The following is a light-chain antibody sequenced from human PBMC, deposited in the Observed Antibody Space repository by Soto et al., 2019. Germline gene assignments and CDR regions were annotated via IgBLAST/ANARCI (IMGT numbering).Light chain of an antibody. CDR3: QQYGSTSWT. J-gene: IGKJ1*01. CDR2: GAS. CDR1: QSVSSSY. Sequence: EIVLTQSPGNLSLSPGERATLSCRASQSVSSSYLAWYQQKPGQAPRLLIYGASSRATGIPDRFSGSGSGTNFTLTISRLEPEDFAVYYCQQYGSTSWTFGQGTKFEIK. V-gene: IGKV3-20*01.